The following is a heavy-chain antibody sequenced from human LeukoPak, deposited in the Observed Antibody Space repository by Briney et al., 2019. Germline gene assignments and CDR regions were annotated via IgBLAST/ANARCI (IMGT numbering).Heavy chain of an antibody. Sequence: SETLSLTCAVSGGSFSGYYWSWIRQPPGKGLEWIGEINHSGSTNYNPSLKSRVTISVDTSKNQFSLKLSSVTAADTAVYYCARSKGPYCSSTSCYGWFDPWGQGTLVTVSS. CDR3: ARSKGPYCSSTSCYGWFDP. D-gene: IGHD2-2*01. J-gene: IGHJ5*02. CDR1: GGSFSGYY. V-gene: IGHV4-34*01. CDR2: INHSGST.